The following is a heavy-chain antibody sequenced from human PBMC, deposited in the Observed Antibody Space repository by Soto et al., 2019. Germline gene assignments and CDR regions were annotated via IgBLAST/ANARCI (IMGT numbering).Heavy chain of an antibody. V-gene: IGHV3-15*01. CDR3: TTDAWGYSGSHSAFDL. D-gene: IGHD5-12*01. Sequence: GGSLRLSCAASGFTFSNAWMSWVRQAPGKGLEWVGRIKSKTDGGTTDYAAPVKGRFTISRDDSKNTLYLQMNSLKTEDTAVYYCTTDAWGYSGSHSAFDLWGQGTMVTVSS. J-gene: IGHJ3*01. CDR2: IKSKTDGGTT. CDR1: GFTFSNAW.